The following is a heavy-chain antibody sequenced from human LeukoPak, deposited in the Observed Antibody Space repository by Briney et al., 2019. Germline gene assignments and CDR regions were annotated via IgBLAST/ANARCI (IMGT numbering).Heavy chain of an antibody. CDR2: IIPMIDTK. CDR1: GGNFNTFV. Sequence: ASVRVCCKASGGNFNTFVISWVRQAPGQGLEWIGRIIPMIDTKNHEQKFKGRVSISADMSTTTAFLELRSLRSEDTAMYYCAKDGGAAGSGYDVWGQGTMIVVSA. D-gene: IGHD3-22*01. CDR3: AKDGGAAGSGYDV. V-gene: IGHV1-69*04. J-gene: IGHJ3*01.